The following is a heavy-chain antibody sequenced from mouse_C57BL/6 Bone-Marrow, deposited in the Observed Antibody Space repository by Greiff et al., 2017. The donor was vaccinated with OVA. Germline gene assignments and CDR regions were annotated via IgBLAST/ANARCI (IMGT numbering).Heavy chain of an antibody. J-gene: IGHJ2*01. CDR3: TTYRY. CDR2: IDPENGDT. V-gene: IGHV14-4*01. CDR1: GFNIKDDY. Sequence: VQLQQSGAELVRPGASVKLSCTASGFNIKDDYMHWVKERPEQGLEWIGWIDPENGDTEYASKFQGKATITADTSSTTVYLHLSSLTSEDTAVYYCTTYRYGGQGTTLTVTS.